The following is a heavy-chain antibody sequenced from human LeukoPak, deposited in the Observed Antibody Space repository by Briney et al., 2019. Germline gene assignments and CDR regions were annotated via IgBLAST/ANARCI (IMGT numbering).Heavy chain of an antibody. CDR2: ISGNGGST. CDR3: AKAYERDLDWWACFDY. Sequence: GGSLRLSCAASGFTFSSYAMSWVRQAPGKGLEWVSAISGNGGSTYYADSMKGRFTISRDNSKNTLYLQMNSLRAADTAVYYCAKAYERDLDWWACFDYWGQGTLVTVSS. D-gene: IGHD3/OR15-3a*01. J-gene: IGHJ4*02. CDR1: GFTFSSYA. V-gene: IGHV3-23*01.